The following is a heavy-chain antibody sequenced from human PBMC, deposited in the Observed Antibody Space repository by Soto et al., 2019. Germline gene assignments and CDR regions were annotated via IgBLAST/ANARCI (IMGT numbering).Heavy chain of an antibody. D-gene: IGHD3-10*01. V-gene: IGHV1-8*01. Sequence: QVQLVQSGAEVKKPGASVKVSCKASGYTFTSYDINWVRQATGQGLEWMGWMNPNSGNTGYAQKFQGRVTMTRSTSISTAYMELSSLRSEDTAVYYCASKRDYYGSGSYGDAFDIWGQGTMVTVSS. CDR1: GYTFTSYD. CDR2: MNPNSGNT. J-gene: IGHJ3*02. CDR3: ASKRDYYGSGSYGDAFDI.